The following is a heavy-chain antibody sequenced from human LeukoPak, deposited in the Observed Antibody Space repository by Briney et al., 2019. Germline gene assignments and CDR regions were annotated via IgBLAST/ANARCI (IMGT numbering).Heavy chain of an antibody. CDR2: ISGSGSGT. D-gene: IGHD6-13*01. Sequence: GGSLRLSCAASGSTFSSYAMSWVRQAPGKGLEWVSAISGSGSGTYYADSVKGRFTISRDNSKNMLYLQMNSLRTEDTAEYYCAKDTVAAAGRAYYFDYWGQGTLVTVSS. J-gene: IGHJ4*02. CDR1: GSTFSSYA. V-gene: IGHV3-23*01. CDR3: AKDTVAAAGRAYYFDY.